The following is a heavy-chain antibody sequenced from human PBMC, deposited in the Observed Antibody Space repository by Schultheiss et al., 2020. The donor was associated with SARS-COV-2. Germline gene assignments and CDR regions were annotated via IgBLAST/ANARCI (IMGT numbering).Heavy chain of an antibody. CDR2: ISGSGGDT. CDR3: AREGIVVVVAATGVSHGMDV. J-gene: IGHJ6*02. Sequence: LSLTCAASGFTFSSYAMSWGRQAPGKGLEWVSIISGSGGDTYYADSVKGRFTISRDNAKNSLYLQMNSLRAEDTAVYYCAREGIVVVVAATGVSHGMDVWGQGTTVTVSS. CDR1: GFTFSSYA. V-gene: IGHV3-23*01. D-gene: IGHD2-15*01.